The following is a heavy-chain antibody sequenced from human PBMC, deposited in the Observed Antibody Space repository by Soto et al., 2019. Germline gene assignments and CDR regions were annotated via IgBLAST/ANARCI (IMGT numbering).Heavy chain of an antibody. V-gene: IGHV3-7*01. CDR2: INQDLSVS. D-gene: IGHD6-19*01. CDR1: GFTFSSYW. CDR3: ARGSGWVSES. Sequence: EVQLVESGGGLVQPGGSLRLSCAASGFTFSSYWMKWFRQAPGRGPEWVASINQDLSVSKYADSVKGRFTISRDNAKNSLYLQMNGLRGDDTAVYYCARGSGWVSESWGQGSLVVVSS. J-gene: IGHJ5*02.